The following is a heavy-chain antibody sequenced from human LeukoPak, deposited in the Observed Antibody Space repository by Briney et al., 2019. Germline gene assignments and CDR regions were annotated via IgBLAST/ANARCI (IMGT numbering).Heavy chain of an antibody. V-gene: IGHV1-8*01. Sequence: ASVKVSCKASGYTFTSYDINWVRQAPGQGLEWMGWMNPNSGDTGYVQKFQGRVSMTRDTSISTAYMELSSLRSEDTAVYYCASNPPSSSSFYCHYWGQGTLVTVSS. CDR2: MNPNSGDT. J-gene: IGHJ4*02. CDR3: ASNPPSSSSFYCHY. CDR1: GYTFTSYD. D-gene: IGHD6-6*01.